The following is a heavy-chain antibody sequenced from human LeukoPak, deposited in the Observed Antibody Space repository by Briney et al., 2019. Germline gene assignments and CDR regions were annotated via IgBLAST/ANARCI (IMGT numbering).Heavy chain of an antibody. CDR2: IWFDGSNK. Sequence: PGGSLRLSCAASGFTFSSYGRHWVRQAPGKGLQWVAVIWFDGSNKYYADSVKGRFTISRDNSNNTLYLQMNSLRVEATAGYYCARAGYGTGWYPGALDYWGQGTLVTVSS. CDR3: ARAGYGTGWYPGALDY. J-gene: IGHJ4*02. V-gene: IGHV3-33*01. CDR1: GFTFSSYG. D-gene: IGHD6-19*01.